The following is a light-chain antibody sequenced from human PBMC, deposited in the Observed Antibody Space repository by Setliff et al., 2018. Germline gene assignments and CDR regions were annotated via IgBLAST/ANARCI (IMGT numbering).Light chain of an antibody. J-gene: IGLJ1*01. CDR2: EVS. Sequence: QSALTQPASVSGSPGQSITISCTGTSSDIGGYNYVSWYQQHSGKAPKLMIYEVSNRPSGVSNRFSGSKSGNTASLTISGLQAEDEADYYCSSYASSGIPYVFGSGTKVTVL. V-gene: IGLV2-14*01. CDR1: SSDIGGYNY. CDR3: SSYASSGIPYV.